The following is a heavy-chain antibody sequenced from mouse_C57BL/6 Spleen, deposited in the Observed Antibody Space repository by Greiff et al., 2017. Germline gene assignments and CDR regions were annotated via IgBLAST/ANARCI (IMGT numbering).Heavy chain of an antibody. CDR2: VYPYNGGS. Sequence: VQLQQSGPVLVKPGPSVKISCKASGFTFTDYYMHWVKQSHGKSLEWIGLVYPYNGGSSYNQKFKGKATLTVDTSSSTAYMDLNSLTSEDSAVYYCARVIYSNYVYAMDYWGQGTSVTVSS. V-gene: IGHV1-36*01. CDR3: ARVIYSNYVYAMDY. D-gene: IGHD2-5*01. J-gene: IGHJ4*01. CDR1: GFTFTDYY.